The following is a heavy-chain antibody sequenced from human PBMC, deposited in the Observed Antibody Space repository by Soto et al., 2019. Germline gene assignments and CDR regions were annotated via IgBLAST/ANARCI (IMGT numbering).Heavy chain of an antibody. J-gene: IGHJ4*02. V-gene: IGHV3-48*02. D-gene: IGHD1-26*01. CDR1: GFTFSSYS. CDR3: ARDGDPNYSGSYDY. Sequence: EVQLVESGGGLVQPGGSLRLSCAASGFTFSSYSMNWVRQAPGKGLEWVSYISSSSSTIYYADSVKGRFTISRDDAKNSLYLQMNSLRDEDTAVYYCARDGDPNYSGSYDYWGQGTLVTVSS. CDR2: ISSSSSTI.